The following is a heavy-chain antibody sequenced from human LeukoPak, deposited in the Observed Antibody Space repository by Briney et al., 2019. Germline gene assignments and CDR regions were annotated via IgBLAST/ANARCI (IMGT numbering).Heavy chain of an antibody. CDR1: GFTVSSNY. D-gene: IGHD3-9*01. CDR2: IYSGGTT. J-gene: IGHJ4*02. CDR3: ARPGYDILTGYSIPFDY. V-gene: IGHV3-53*01. Sequence: GGSLRLSCAASGFTVSSNYMSWVRQAPGKGLEWVSVIYSGGTTYYADSVKGRFTISRDTSKNTLYLQMNSLRAEDTAVYYCARPGYDILTGYSIPFDYWGQGTLVTVSS.